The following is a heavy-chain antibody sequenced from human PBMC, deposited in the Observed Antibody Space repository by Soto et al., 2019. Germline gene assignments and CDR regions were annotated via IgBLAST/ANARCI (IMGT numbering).Heavy chain of an antibody. V-gene: IGHV1-69*13. CDR2: IIPIFGTA. Sequence: SVKVSCKASAGTFSSYAISWVRQAPGQGLEWMGGIIPIFGTANYAQKFQGRVTITADESTSTAYMELSSLRSEDTAVYYCARGAVAAVRRNLFDSWGQGTLVTVSS. D-gene: IGHD6-19*01. CDR3: ARGAVAAVRRNLFDS. CDR1: AGTFSSYA. J-gene: IGHJ5*01.